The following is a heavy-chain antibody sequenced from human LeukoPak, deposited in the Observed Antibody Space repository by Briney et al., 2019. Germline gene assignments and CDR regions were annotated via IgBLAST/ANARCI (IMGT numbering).Heavy chain of an antibody. J-gene: IGHJ5*02. V-gene: IGHV1-69*13. Sequence: SVKVSCKASGGTFSSYAISWVRQAPGQGLEWMGGIIPIFGTANYAQKFQGRVTITADESTSTAYMELSSLRSEDTAVYYCARASYDFWSGYYLYNWFDPWGQGTLVTVSS. CDR2: IIPIFGTA. CDR1: GGTFSSYA. CDR3: ARASYDFWSGYYLYNWFDP. D-gene: IGHD3-3*01.